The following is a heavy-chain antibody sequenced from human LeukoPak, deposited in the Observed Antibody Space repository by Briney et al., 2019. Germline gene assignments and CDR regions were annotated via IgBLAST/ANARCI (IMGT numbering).Heavy chain of an antibody. Sequence: SETLSLTCTVSGGSISSYYWSWIRQPPGKGLEWIGYIYYSGSTNYNPSLKSRVTISVDTSKNQFSLKLSSVTAAGTAVYYCATSRLGSAPSMDVWGQGTTVTVSS. CDR2: IYYSGST. V-gene: IGHV4-59*08. CDR3: ATSRLGSAPSMDV. J-gene: IGHJ6*02. D-gene: IGHD6-25*01. CDR1: GGSISSYY.